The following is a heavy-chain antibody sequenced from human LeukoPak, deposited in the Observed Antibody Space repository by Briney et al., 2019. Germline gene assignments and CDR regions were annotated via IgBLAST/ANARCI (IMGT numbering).Heavy chain of an antibody. V-gene: IGHV3-48*02. Sequence: GSLRLSCAASGFTFNSCSMNWVRQAPGKGLEWLSYISSSSGTIYYADSVLGRFTISRDNAKNSLYLQMNSLRDDDTAVYYCAREPALDYWGQRTLVTVSS. CDR1: GFTFNSCS. CDR2: ISSSSGTI. CDR3: AREPALDY. D-gene: IGHD1-14*01. J-gene: IGHJ4*02.